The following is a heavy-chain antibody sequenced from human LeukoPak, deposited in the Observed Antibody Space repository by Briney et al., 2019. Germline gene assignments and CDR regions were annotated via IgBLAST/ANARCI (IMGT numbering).Heavy chain of an antibody. J-gene: IGHJ4*02. Sequence: ASVSLSSTASGGTFTTDAISWVRQAPGQGLEWMGGIITTFGTANYAQNFPDRVTFTADESTSRAYMELSSLRSEDTAVYYCTREWNNYYFDYWGEGTLVTVSS. CDR3: TREWNNYYFDY. CDR2: IITTFGTA. V-gene: IGHV1-69*13. CDR1: GGTFTTDA. D-gene: IGHD1/OR15-1a*01.